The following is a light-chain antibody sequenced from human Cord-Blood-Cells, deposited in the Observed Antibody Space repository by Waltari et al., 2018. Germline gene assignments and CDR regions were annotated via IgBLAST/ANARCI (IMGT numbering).Light chain of an antibody. J-gene: IGKJ2*03. Sequence: DIVMTQAPDCLAVSLGERATINCKSSQSVLYSSNNKNYLAWYQQKPGQPPKLLIYWASTRESRVPDRFSRSGSVTDFTLTSSSLQAEDVAVYYCQQYYSTPYSFGQGTKLEIK. CDR1: QSVLYSSNNKNY. CDR3: QQYYSTPYS. V-gene: IGKV4-1*01. CDR2: WAS.